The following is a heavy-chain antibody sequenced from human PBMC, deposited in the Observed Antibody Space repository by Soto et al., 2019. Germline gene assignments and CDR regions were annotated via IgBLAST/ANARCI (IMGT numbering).Heavy chain of an antibody. J-gene: IGHJ6*02. V-gene: IGHV4-39*01. D-gene: IGHD1-1*01. CDR2: IYYSGST. CDR1: GGSISSSSYY. CDR3: ARQVPYYYGMDV. Sequence: PSETLSLTCTVSGGSISSSSYYWGWIRQPPGKGLEWIGSIYYSGSTYYNPSLKSRVTISVDTSKNQFSLKLSSVTAADTAVYYCARQVPYYYGMDVWGQVTTVTVSS.